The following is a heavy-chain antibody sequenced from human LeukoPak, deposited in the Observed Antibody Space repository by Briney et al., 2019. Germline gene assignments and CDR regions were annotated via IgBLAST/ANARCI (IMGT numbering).Heavy chain of an antibody. V-gene: IGHV3-21*01. Sequence: PGGSLRLSCAASGFTFRSHSMNWVRQAPGKGLEWVSSTDSSSGYTYYADSVKGRFTISRDNAKNSLFLQMNSLRAEDTAVYYCAPYGGLDYLGQGTLVTVSS. CDR3: APYGGLDY. J-gene: IGHJ4*02. D-gene: IGHD3-10*01. CDR2: TDSSSGYT. CDR1: GFTFRSHS.